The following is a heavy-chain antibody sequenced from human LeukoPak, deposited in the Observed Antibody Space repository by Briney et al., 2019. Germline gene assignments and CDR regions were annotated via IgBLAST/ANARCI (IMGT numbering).Heavy chain of an antibody. J-gene: IGHJ4*02. D-gene: IGHD3-9*01. Sequence: PGRSLRLSCTASGFTFSSYGMHWVRQAPGKGLEWVAVIWDDGSNKYYAESVKGRVTISRGNSKNTLYLQMNSLRAEDTAVYYCARDSVDYDILTGAPIDYWGQGTLVTVSS. V-gene: IGHV3-33*01. CDR2: IWDDGSNK. CDR1: GFTFSSYG. CDR3: ARDSVDYDILTGAPIDY.